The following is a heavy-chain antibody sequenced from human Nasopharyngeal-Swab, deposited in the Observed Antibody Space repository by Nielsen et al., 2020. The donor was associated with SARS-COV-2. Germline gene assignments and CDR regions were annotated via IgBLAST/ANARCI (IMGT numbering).Heavy chain of an antibody. Sequence: LRLSCTVSGGSISSSSYYWGWIRQPPGKGLEWIGYIYYSGSTYYNPSLKSRVTISVDTSKNQFSLKLSSVTAADTAVYYCARGPLDYDFWSGYIYWGQGTLVTVSS. V-gene: IGHV4-30-4*08. CDR1: GGSISSSSYY. D-gene: IGHD3-3*01. CDR3: ARGPLDYDFWSGYIY. J-gene: IGHJ4*02. CDR2: IYYSGST.